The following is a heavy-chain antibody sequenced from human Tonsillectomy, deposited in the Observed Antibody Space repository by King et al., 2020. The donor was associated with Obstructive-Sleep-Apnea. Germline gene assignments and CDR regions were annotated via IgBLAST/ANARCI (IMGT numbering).Heavy chain of an antibody. V-gene: IGHV3-30*03. Sequence: VQLVESGGDVVQPGRSLSLSCVVSGFTFSNYAMYWVRQAPGKGLEWVAAISHDGSKKSYADSLKGRFTISRDNSKDTLYLHMNSLRVEDTALYYCARLTYDSIRGSYRYTDSHTGDYWGQGTMVTVSS. CDR1: GFTFSNYA. D-gene: IGHD3-16*02. CDR3: ARLTYDSIRGSYRYTDSHTGDY. CDR2: ISHDGSKK. J-gene: IGHJ4*02.